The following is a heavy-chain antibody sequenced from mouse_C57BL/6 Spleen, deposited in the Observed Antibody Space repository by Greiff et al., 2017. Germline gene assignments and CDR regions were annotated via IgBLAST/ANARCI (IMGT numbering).Heavy chain of an antibody. D-gene: IGHD2-1*01. CDR1: GFNFKDYY. CDR2: IDPENGDT. V-gene: IGHV14-4*01. J-gene: IGHJ2*01. CDR3: TTSYYGNYGALDY. Sequence: EVQLQQSGAELVRPGASVKLSCTASGFNFKDYYMHWVKQRPEQGLEWIGWIDPENGDTEYASTYQGKATLTADTSSNTAYLQLSSLTSEDAAVYYCTTSYYGNYGALDYWGQGTTLTVSS.